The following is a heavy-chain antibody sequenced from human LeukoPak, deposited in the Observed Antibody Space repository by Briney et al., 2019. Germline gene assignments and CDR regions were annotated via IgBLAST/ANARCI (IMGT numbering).Heavy chain of an antibody. V-gene: IGHV1-3*01. CDR1: GFTFTSHS. Sequence: ASGXXXCKASGFTFTSHSXHWVRQXPGQRVEGRGWINAANGDTKYSQKFQGRVTITTDASASTAYMELSSLRSEDTAVYYCARETVLTQNDAFDIWGQGTMVTVSS. CDR2: INAANGDT. J-gene: IGHJ3*02. CDR3: ARETVLTQNDAFDI. D-gene: IGHD3-9*01.